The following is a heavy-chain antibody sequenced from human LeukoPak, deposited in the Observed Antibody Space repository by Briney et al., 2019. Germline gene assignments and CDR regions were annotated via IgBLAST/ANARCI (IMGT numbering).Heavy chain of an antibody. Sequence: PSETLSLTCTVSGGSISSSRYYWGWIRQPPGKGLEWIGEINHSGSTNYNPSLKSRVTISVDTSKNQFSLKLSSVTAADTAVYYCASRASIWGSYRSFDYWGQGTLVTVSS. CDR2: INHSGST. D-gene: IGHD3-16*02. J-gene: IGHJ4*02. V-gene: IGHV4-39*07. CDR3: ASRASIWGSYRSFDY. CDR1: GGSISSSRYY.